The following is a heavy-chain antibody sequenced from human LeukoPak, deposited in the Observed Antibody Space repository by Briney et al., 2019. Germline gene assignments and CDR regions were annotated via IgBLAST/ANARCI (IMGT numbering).Heavy chain of an antibody. V-gene: IGHV4-39*07. CDR2: IYYSGST. J-gene: IGHJ5*02. Sequence: SETLSLTCTVSGGSISSSSYYWGWIRQPPGKGLEWIGSIYYSGSTYYNPSLKSRVTMSVDTSKNQFSLKMSSVTAADTAVYYCARGYSNYDPYWFDPWGQGTLVTVSA. D-gene: IGHD4-11*01. CDR3: ARGYSNYDPYWFDP. CDR1: GGSISSSSYY.